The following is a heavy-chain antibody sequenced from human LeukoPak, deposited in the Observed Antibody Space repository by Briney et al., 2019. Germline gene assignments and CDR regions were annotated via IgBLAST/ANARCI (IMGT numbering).Heavy chain of an antibody. CDR3: ARIGSSSDYYYYMDV. Sequence: GESLKISCKGSGYSFTSYWNGWVRQMPGKGLEWMGIIYPGDSDTRYSPSFQGQVTISADKSISTAYLQWSSLKASDTAMYYCARIGSSSDYYYYMDVWGKGTTVTVSS. V-gene: IGHV5-51*01. D-gene: IGHD6-6*01. CDR1: GYSFTSYW. CDR2: IYPGDSDT. J-gene: IGHJ6*03.